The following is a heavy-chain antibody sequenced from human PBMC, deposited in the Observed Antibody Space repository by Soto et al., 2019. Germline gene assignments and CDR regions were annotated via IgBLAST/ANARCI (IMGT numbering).Heavy chain of an antibody. Sequence: QVQLQESGPGLVKPSQTLSLTCTVSGGSISSGGYYWTWIRQNPGKGLEWIGYIYYSVTTYYNPSLXSXXTISVDTSKSQFSLKLSSVTAADTAVYYCARSVFPWGQGPLVTVSS. J-gene: IGHJ5*02. CDR2: IYYSVTT. V-gene: IGHV4-31*03. CDR1: GGSISSGGYY. CDR3: ARSVFP.